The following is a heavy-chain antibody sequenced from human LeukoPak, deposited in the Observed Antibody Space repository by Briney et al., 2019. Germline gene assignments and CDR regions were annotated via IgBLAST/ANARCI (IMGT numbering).Heavy chain of an antibody. J-gene: IGHJ4*02. V-gene: IGHV3-30-3*01. CDR3: ARDLGYRLLSLGY. D-gene: IGHD2-2*01. Sequence: GGSLRLSCAASGFTFSSYAMHWVRQAPGKGLEWVAVISYDGSNKYYADSVKGRFTISRDNSKNTLYLQMNSLRAEDTAVYYCARDLGYRLLSLGYWGQGTLVTVSS. CDR1: GFTFSSYA. CDR2: ISYDGSNK.